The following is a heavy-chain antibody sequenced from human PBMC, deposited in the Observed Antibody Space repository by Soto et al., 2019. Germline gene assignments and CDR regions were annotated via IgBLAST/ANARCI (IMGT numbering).Heavy chain of an antibody. CDR1: GGSISSSSYY. D-gene: IGHD3-9*01. CDR2: IYYSGST. V-gene: IGHV4-39*01. CDR3: ARHRGYYDILTGYYTEINFDY. Sequence: SETLSLTCPISGGSISSSSYYGGWILQPPVTRLEWIGSIYYSGSTYYNPSLKSRVTISVDTSKNQFSLKLSSVTAADTAVYYCARHRGYYDILTGYYTEINFDYWGQGTLVTVS. J-gene: IGHJ4*02.